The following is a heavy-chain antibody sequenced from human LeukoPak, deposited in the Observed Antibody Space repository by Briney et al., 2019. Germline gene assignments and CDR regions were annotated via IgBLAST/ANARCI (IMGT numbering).Heavy chain of an antibody. CDR2: IWYGGSNK. V-gene: IGHV3-33*01. CDR3: ARARGVSTGYRPIDY. D-gene: IGHD3-22*01. J-gene: IGHJ4*02. Sequence: GGSLRLSCAASGFTFSTSGMHWVRQAPGKGLEWVAVIWYGGSNKHYAESVKGRFSISRDNSKSTLYLQMNSLRAEDTAVYYCARARGVSTGYRPIDYWGQGTLVTVSS. CDR1: GFTFSTSG.